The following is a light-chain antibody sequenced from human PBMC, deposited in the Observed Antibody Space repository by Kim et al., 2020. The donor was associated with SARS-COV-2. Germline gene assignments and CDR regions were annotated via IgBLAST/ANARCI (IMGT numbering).Light chain of an antibody. J-gene: IGLJ2*01. CDR1: SLRNYY. CDR3: NSRDSNDNVV. V-gene: IGLV3-19*01. Sequence: SSELTQDPAVSVALGQTVRLTCQGDSLRNYYATWYQQRPGQATILVIYGKNKRPSGIPDRFSGSSSGNTASLTITGTQAGDEADYYCNSRDSNDNVVFGGGTQLTVL. CDR2: GKN.